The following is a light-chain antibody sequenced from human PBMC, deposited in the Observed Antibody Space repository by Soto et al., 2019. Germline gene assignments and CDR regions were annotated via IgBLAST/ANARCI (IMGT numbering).Light chain of an antibody. CDR2: AAS. CDR3: QQSYSTPFT. CDR1: RTISSY. J-gene: IGKJ3*01. V-gene: IGKV1-39*01. Sequence: DIQMTQSPSSLSASVGDRVTITCRASRTISSYLNWYQQKPGEAPKLLIYAASSLLSGVPSRFSGSGSGTDFNLTVSSLQPEDFATYYCQQSYSTPFTFGPGTKVDIK.